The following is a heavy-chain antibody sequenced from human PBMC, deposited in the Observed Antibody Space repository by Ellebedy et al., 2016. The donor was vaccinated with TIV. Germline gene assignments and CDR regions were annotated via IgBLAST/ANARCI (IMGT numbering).Heavy chain of an antibody. CDR1: GYSFTSYW. CDR2: IIPILGIA. CDR3: ARSVGSYYAFDI. J-gene: IGHJ3*02. Sequence: ASVKVSCKGSGYSFTSYWIGWVRQAPGQGLEWMGGIIPILGIANYAQKFQGRVTITADKSTSTAYMELSSLRSEDTAIYYCARSVGSYYAFDIWGQGTMVTVSS. D-gene: IGHD1-26*01. V-gene: IGHV1-69*10.